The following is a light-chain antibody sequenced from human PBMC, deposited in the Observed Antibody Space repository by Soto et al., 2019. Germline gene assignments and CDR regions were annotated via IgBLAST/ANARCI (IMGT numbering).Light chain of an antibody. CDR2: GAS. Sequence: EIVLTQSPDTLSLSPGEGGTLSCRASQTISSSYLAWYQHEPGQAPRLLIYGASSRATGIPDRFSGSGSGTDFTLTISRLEPEDFAVYYCQQYVSSPRTFGQGTKVDIK. V-gene: IGKV3-20*01. J-gene: IGKJ1*01. CDR3: QQYVSSPRT. CDR1: QTISSSY.